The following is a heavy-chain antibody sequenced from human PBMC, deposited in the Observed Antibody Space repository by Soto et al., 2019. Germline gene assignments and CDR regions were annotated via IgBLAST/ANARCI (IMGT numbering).Heavy chain of an antibody. V-gene: IGHV1-8*01. Sequence: QVQLVQSGAEVKKPGASVKVSCKDSGYTFTSYDINWVRQATGQGLEWMGWMNPNSGNTGYAPKFQGRATMTRNTSISTAYMELSRRRSEDTAVYYCAGLVGATKGGTKTLDDWGQGTLVTVSS. CDR2: MNPNSGNT. CDR3: AGLVGATKGGTKTLDD. D-gene: IGHD1-26*01. CDR1: GYTFTSYD. J-gene: IGHJ4*02.